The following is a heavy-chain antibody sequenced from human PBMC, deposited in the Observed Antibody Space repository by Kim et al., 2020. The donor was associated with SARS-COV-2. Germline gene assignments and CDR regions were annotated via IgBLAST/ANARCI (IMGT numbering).Heavy chain of an antibody. V-gene: IGHV4-39*01. CDR3: ARIVAYCGADCTFDP. D-gene: IGHD2-21*02. J-gene: IGHJ5*02. Sequence: NPSLKSRLTISVDTAKNQFSLKLSSVTAADTAVYYCARIVAYCGADCTFDPWGQGTLVAVSS.